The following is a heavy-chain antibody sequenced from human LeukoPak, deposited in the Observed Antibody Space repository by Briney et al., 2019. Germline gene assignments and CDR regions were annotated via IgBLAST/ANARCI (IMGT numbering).Heavy chain of an antibody. D-gene: IGHD5-12*01. CDR1: GFTFSSYS. J-gene: IGHJ4*02. CDR3: ASQDITSGYDYPFDY. V-gene: IGHV3-21*01. Sequence: GGSLRLSCAASGFTFSSYSMNWVRQAPGKGLEWVSSISSSSSYIYYADSVKGRFTISRDNAKNSLYLQMNSLRAEDTAVYCCASQDITSGYDYPFDYWGQGTLVTVSS. CDR2: ISSSSSYI.